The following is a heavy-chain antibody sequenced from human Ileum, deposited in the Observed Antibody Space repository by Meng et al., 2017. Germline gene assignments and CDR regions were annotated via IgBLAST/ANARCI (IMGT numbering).Heavy chain of an antibody. V-gene: IGHV1-2*05. CDR1: GYSFTYQW. Sequence: ASVTVSCKASGYSFTYQWIHWLRQAPGQRLEWMGRMHPNYVYTNLAQTRQGRVTISRHTSISTAYLELSRLGHDDTDVYYCVRDFRVTDLWGQGTLVTVSS. CDR2: MHPNYVYT. CDR3: VRDFRVTDL. D-gene: IGHD2-21*02. J-gene: IGHJ5*02.